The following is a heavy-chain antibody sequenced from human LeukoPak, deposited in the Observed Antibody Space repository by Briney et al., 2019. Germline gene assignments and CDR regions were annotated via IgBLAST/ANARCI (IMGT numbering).Heavy chain of an antibody. V-gene: IGHV3-7*01. CDR3: SRSLDY. CDR2: IKQDGSEK. CDR1: GFTFSSYW. Sequence: AGGSLRLSCGASGFTFSSYWMSWVRQAPGKGLEWVANIKQDGSEKYYVDSVKGRFTISRDNAKNSLYLQMYSLRAEDTAIYFCSRSLDYLGQGALVTVSS. J-gene: IGHJ4*02.